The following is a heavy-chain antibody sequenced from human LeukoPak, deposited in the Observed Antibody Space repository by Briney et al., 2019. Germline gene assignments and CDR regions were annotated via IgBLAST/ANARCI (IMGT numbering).Heavy chain of an antibody. CDR2: INPNSGGT. V-gene: IGHV1-2*02. D-gene: IGHD1-26*01. J-gene: IGHJ4*02. CDR1: GYTFTGYY. Sequence: ASVKVSCKASGYTFTGYYMHWVRQAPGQGLEWMGWINPNSGGTNYAQKFQGRVTMTRDTSISTAYMELSRLRSDDTAVYYCARDGGPGLSGSQGDFDHWGQGTLVTVSS. CDR3: ARDGGPGLSGSQGDFDH.